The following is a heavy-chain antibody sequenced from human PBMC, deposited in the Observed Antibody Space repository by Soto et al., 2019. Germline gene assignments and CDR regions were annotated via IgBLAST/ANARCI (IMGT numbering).Heavy chain of an antibody. CDR2: INPNSGGT. J-gene: IGHJ6*02. CDR3: ARVDSSSSYYYGMDV. Sequence: ASVKVSCKASGYTFTGYYMHWVRQAPGQGLEWMGWINPNSGGTNYAQKFQGWVTMTRVTSISTAYMELSRLRSDDTAVYYCARVDSSSSYYYGMDVWGQGTTVTVSS. V-gene: IGHV1-2*04. D-gene: IGHD6-6*01. CDR1: GYTFTGYY.